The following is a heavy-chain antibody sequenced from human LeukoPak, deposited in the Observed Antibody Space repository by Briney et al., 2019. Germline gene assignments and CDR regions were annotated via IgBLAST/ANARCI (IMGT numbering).Heavy chain of an antibody. CDR2: IYHSGST. D-gene: IGHD6-19*01. J-gene: IGHJ5*02. CDR1: GYSISSDYY. V-gene: IGHV4-38-2*02. Sequence: SETLSLTCTVSGYSISSDYYWGWIRQPPGKGLEWIGSIYHSGSTYYNPSLKSRVTISVDTSKNQFSLKLSSVTAAGTAVYYCARDLAVAGNNWFDPWGQGTLVTVSS. CDR3: ARDLAVAGNNWFDP.